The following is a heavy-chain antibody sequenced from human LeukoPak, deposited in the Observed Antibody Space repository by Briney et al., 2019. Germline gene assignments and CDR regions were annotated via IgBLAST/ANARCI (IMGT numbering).Heavy chain of an antibody. CDR2: ISWDGGST. CDR3: ARGPMNGDGGGY. J-gene: IGHJ4*02. Sequence: GGSLRLSCAASGFTFDDYTMHWVRQAPGKGLEWVSLISWDGGSTYYADSAKGRFTISRDNSKNSLYLQMNGLRAEDTAVYYCARGPMNGDGGGYWGQGTLVTVS. D-gene: IGHD5-24*01. V-gene: IGHV3-43*01. CDR1: GFTFDDYT.